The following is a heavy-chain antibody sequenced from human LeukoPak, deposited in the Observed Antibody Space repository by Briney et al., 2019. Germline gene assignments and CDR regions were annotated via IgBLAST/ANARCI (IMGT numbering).Heavy chain of an antibody. D-gene: IGHD6-13*01. CDR2: FYSSVST. J-gene: IGHJ1*01. V-gene: IGHV4-4*07. CDR3: VREKLYASSWGFQH. CDR1: GGSIKTYY. Sequence: SETLSLTCAVSGGSIKTYYWSWIRQSAGTGLEWIGRFYSSVSTTYNPSLKSRVTMSVDTSNNLFFLNLTSVTAADTAVYFCVREKLYASSWGFQHWGQGTLVSVSS.